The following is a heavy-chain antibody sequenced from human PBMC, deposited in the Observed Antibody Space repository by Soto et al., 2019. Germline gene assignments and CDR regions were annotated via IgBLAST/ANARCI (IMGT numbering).Heavy chain of an antibody. V-gene: IGHV3-30*18. CDR3: AKEATMVRFNYYYGMDV. CDR2: ISYDGSNK. D-gene: IGHD3-10*01. J-gene: IGHJ6*02. Sequence: VGSLRLSCAASGFTFSSYGMHWVRQAPGKGLEWVAVISYDGSNKYYADSVKGRFTISRDNSKNTLYLQMNSLRAEDTAVYYCAKEATMVRFNYYYGMDVWGQGTTVTVSS. CDR1: GFTFSSYG.